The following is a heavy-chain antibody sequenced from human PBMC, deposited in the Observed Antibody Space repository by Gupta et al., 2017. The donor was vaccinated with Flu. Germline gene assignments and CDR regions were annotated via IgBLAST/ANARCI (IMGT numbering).Heavy chain of an antibody. V-gene: IGHV4-59*08. CDR3: ARHMVPGEVRIARWQLDY. J-gene: IGHJ4*02. D-gene: IGHD6-13*01. Sequence: RVTISVDTSKNQFSLKLSSVTAADTAVYYCARHMVPGEVRIARWQLDYWGQGTLVTVSS.